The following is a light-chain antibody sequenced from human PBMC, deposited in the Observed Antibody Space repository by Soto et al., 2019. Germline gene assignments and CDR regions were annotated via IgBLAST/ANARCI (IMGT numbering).Light chain of an antibody. V-gene: IGLV1-44*01. CDR3: AAWDDCLNGVV. Sequence: QSVLTQPPSASGTPGQTIATSCSGGSSNIGSHTVNWYQQLPGTAPRLLIYSNTQRPSGVPDRFSGSKSGTSASLAISGLQSEYEGDYYCAAWDDCLNGVVFGGGTKVTVL. J-gene: IGLJ2*01. CDR2: SNT. CDR1: SSNIGSHT.